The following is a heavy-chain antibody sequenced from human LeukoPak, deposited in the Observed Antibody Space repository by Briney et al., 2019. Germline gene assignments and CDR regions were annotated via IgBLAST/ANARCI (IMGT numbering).Heavy chain of an antibody. CDR1: GYTFTSYG. J-gene: IGHJ4*02. CDR2: INPNSGGT. D-gene: IGHD3-9*01. V-gene: IGHV1-2*02. CDR3: ARDPKNYDILTGHSGFIEY. Sequence: ASVKVSCKASGYTFTSYGISWVRQAPGQGPEWMGWINPNSGGTNYAQKFQGRVTMTRDTSISTAYMEPSRLRSDDTAVYYCARDPKNYDILTGHSGFIEYWGQGTLVIVSS.